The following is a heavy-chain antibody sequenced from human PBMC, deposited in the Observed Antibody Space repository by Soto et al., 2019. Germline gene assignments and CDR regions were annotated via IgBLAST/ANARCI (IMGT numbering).Heavy chain of an antibody. V-gene: IGHV4-34*01. CDR2: INESGST. Sequence: LSLTCAVYGQSFSGHSWAWIRQPPGKGLEWIGEINESGSTYYNPSLKSRVTISTDTSKNQFSLKLSSVSAADTAAYFCARGSGIVALPGELEDVNYDYWGQGTLVTVSS. CDR1: GQSFSGHS. CDR3: ARGSGIVALPGELEDVNYDY. J-gene: IGHJ4*02. D-gene: IGHD1-1*01.